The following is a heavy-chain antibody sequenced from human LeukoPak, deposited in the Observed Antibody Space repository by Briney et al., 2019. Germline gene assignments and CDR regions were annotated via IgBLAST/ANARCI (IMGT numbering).Heavy chain of an antibody. J-gene: IGHJ3*02. Sequence: PSETLSLTCTVSGYSISSGYYWGWIRQPPGKGLEWIGSIYHSGSTYYNPSLKSRVTISVDTSKNQFSLKLSSVTAADTAVYYCARANLEWLPHRKNAFDIWGQGTMVTVSS. CDR2: IYHSGST. CDR3: ARANLEWLPHRKNAFDI. D-gene: IGHD3-3*01. CDR1: GYSISSGYY. V-gene: IGHV4-38-2*02.